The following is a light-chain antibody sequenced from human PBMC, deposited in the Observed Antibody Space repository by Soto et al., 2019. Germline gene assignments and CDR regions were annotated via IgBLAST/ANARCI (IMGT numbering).Light chain of an antibody. Sequence: NFMLTQPHSVSESPGKTVLISCTRSSGSLASNYVQWYQQRPGSSPTTVIYEDNQRPSGVPDRFSGSIDSSSNSASLTISGLETEDEADYYCQSYDATNQVFGGGTKLTVL. V-gene: IGLV6-57*01. CDR2: EDN. CDR3: QSYDATNQV. CDR1: SGSLASNY. J-gene: IGLJ3*02.